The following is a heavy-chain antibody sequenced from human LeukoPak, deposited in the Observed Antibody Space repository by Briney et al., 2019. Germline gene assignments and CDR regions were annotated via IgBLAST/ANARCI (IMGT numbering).Heavy chain of an antibody. CDR2: ISAYNGNT. J-gene: IGHJ5*02. CDR1: GYTFTSYG. D-gene: IGHD2-2*01. V-gene: IGHV1-18*01. Sequence: GASVKVSCKASGYTFTSYGISWVRQAPGQGLEWMGWISAYNGNTNYAQKLQGRVTMTTDTSTSTAYMELRSLRSDDTAVYYCARAKADGLGYCSSTSCATPNWFDPWGQGTLVTVSS. CDR3: ARAKADGLGYCSSTSCATPNWFDP.